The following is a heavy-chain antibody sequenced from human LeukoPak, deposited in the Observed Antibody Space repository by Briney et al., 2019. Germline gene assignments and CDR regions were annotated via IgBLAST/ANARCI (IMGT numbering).Heavy chain of an antibody. V-gene: IGHV1-46*01. Sequence: ASVKVSCKASGYTFTSYYMHWVRQAPGQGFEWMGIINPSGGSTSYAQKFQGRVTMTRDTSTSTVYMELSSLRSEDTAVYYCASPAGEMATMNDAFDIWGQGTMVTVSS. CDR3: ASPAGEMATMNDAFDI. CDR1: GYTFTSYY. J-gene: IGHJ3*02. CDR2: INPSGGST. D-gene: IGHD5-24*01.